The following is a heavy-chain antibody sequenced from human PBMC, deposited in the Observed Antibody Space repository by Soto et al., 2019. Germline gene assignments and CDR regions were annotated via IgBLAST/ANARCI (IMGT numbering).Heavy chain of an antibody. V-gene: IGHV4-31*02. J-gene: IGHJ4*02. Sequence: WVRQAPGKGLEWIGDIYDSVNTYYSPSLRSRVTISADMSKNQFSLNLRSVTAADTAVYYCARVDHRGYFAILTDYWGQGTLVTVSS. CDR3: ARVDHRGYFAILTDY. CDR2: IYDSVNT. D-gene: IGHD3-9*01.